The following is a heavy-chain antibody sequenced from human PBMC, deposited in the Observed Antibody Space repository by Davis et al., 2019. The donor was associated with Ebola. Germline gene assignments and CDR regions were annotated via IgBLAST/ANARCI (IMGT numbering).Heavy chain of an antibody. CDR2: IRAKSKNYAT. CDR3: TTSIIKVPTTFDY. V-gene: IGHV3-73*01. J-gene: IGHJ4*02. CDR1: GFSFSVAA. Sequence: PGGSLRPSCAASGFSFSVAAIHWVRQAPGKGLEWVVRIRAKSKNYATAYCESVKGRFTISRDDSKSIASLQMNGLNTEDTAVYYCTTSIIKVPTTFDYWGQGTPVTVSS. D-gene: IGHD3-10*01.